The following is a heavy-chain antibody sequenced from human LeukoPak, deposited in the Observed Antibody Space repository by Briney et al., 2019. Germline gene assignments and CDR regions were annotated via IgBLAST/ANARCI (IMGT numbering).Heavy chain of an antibody. D-gene: IGHD1-26*01. CDR2: IKQDGSEK. Sequence: GGSLRLSCAASGLTFSNYWMSWVRQAPGKGLEWVANIKQDGSEKYYMDSVEGRFTISRDNAKNSLYLQMNSLRAEDTAVYYCARYSGSYEVNYYYYYGMDVWGQGTTVTVSS. J-gene: IGHJ6*02. CDR1: GLTFSNYW. CDR3: ARYSGSYEVNYYYYYGMDV. V-gene: IGHV3-7*03.